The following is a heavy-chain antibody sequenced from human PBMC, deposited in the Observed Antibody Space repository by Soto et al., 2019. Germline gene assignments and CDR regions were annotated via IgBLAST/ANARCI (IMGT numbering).Heavy chain of an antibody. CDR3: ARGVYGSGNYYTGPSAFDI. CDR1: GGTLSDHG. J-gene: IGHJ3*02. CDR2: TIPVFNTA. Sequence: QVQLEQSGAEVKKPGSSVKISCKASGGTLSDHGVSWLRQAPGQGLEWVGGTIPVFNTANYAPKLQGRVTIAADKSTNIAYMELGSLRSDDTAFYYCARGVYGSGNYYTGPSAFDIWGQGTLVIVSS. V-gene: IGHV1-69*06. D-gene: IGHD3-10*01.